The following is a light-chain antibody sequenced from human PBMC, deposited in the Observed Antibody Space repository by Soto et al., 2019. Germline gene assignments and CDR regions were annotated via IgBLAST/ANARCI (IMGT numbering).Light chain of an antibody. V-gene: IGKV1-5*03. CDR1: QTISSW. CDR3: QHYNSYSEA. J-gene: IGKJ1*01. Sequence: DIQRTQSPSTLSGSVGDRVTITCRASQTISSWLAWYQQKPGKAPKLLIYKASTLKSGVPSRFSGSGSGTEFTLTISSLQPDDFATYYCQHYNSYSEAFGQGLKVDTK. CDR2: KAS.